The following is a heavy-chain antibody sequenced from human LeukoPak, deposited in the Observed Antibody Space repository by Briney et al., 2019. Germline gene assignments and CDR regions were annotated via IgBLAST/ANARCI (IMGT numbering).Heavy chain of an antibody. V-gene: IGHV1-46*01. J-gene: IGHJ3*02. CDR3: ARDTYDYVWGSPNDAFDI. Sequence: ASVKVSCKASGYTFTSYYMHWVRQAPGQGLEWMGIINPSGGSTSYAQKFQGRVTMTRDTSTSTVYMELSSLRSEDTAVYYCARDTYDYVWGSPNDAFDIWGQGTMVTVSS. D-gene: IGHD3-16*01. CDR2: INPSGGST. CDR1: GYTFTSYY.